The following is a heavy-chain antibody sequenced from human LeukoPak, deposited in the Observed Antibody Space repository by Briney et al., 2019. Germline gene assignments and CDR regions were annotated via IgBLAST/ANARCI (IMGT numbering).Heavy chain of an antibody. CDR2: IYYSAST. CDR3: ARGSRELYSFDY. CDR1: GVSICSYY. Sequence: SQTLSLTCTVSGVSICSYYWTCIRQPPRKGLGWIWDIYYSASTNYTPSLKSRVTIPVAASKTQFPLKLTSVTAEDPAVYYWARGSRELYSFDYWGQGTLVTVSS. V-gene: IGHV4-59*01. J-gene: IGHJ4*02. D-gene: IGHD1-7*01.